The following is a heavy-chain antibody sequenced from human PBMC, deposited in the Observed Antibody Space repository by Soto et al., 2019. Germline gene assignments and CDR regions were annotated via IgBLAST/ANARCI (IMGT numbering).Heavy chain of an antibody. CDR3: ARSQGSSTSLEIYYYYYYGMDV. CDR2: IIPISVTA. D-gene: IGHD2-2*01. J-gene: IGHJ6*02. Sequence: QVQLVQSGAEVKKPGSSVKVSCKASGGTFSSYAISWVRQAPGQGLEWMGGIIPISVTANYAQKFQGRVTITADECTSTAYMELSSLRSEDTAVYYCARSQGSSTSLEIYYYYYYGMDVWGQGTTVTVSS. CDR1: GGTFSSYA. V-gene: IGHV1-69*01.